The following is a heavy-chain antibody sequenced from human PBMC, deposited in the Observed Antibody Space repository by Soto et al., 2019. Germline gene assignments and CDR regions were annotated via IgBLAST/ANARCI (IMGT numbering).Heavy chain of an antibody. CDR3: ARANYDFWSGPIWGRRDYYYGMDV. D-gene: IGHD3-3*01. Sequence: VASVKVSCKASGYTFTGYYMHWVRQAPGQGLEWMGWINPNSGGTNYAQKFQGWVTMTRDTSISTAYMELSRLRSDDTAVYYCARANYDFWSGPIWGRRDYYYGMDVWGQGTTVTVSS. CDR2: INPNSGGT. V-gene: IGHV1-2*04. CDR1: GYTFTGYY. J-gene: IGHJ6*02.